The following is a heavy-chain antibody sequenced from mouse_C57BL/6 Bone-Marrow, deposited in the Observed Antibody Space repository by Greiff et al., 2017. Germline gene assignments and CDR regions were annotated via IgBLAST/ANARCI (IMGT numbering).Heavy chain of an antibody. CDR2: IDPENGDT. V-gene: IGHV14-4*01. CDR3: TTRALITTVVAPDY. D-gene: IGHD1-1*01. J-gene: IGHJ2*01. CDR1: GFNIKDDY. Sequence: VQLQQSGAELVRPGASVTLSCTASGFNIKDDYMHWVKQRPEQGLEWIGWIDPENGDTEYASKFQGKATITADTSSNTAYLQLSSLTSEDTAVYYCTTRALITTVVAPDYWGQGTTLTVSS.